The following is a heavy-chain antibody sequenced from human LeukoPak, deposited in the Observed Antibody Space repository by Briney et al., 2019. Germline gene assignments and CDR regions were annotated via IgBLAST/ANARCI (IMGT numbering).Heavy chain of an antibody. Sequence: GRSLRLSCAASGFTFSSYAMHWVRQAPGKGLEWVAVISYDGSNKYYADSVKGRFTISRDNSKNTLYLQMNSLRAEDTAVYYCARGRELYYFDYWGQGTLVTVSS. CDR1: GFTFSSYA. J-gene: IGHJ4*02. D-gene: IGHD1-1*01. CDR3: ARGRELYYFDY. V-gene: IGHV3-30*04. CDR2: ISYDGSNK.